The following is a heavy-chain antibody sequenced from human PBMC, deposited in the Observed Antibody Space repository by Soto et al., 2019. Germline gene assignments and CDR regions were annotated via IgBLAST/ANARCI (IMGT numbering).Heavy chain of an antibody. J-gene: IGHJ6*03. D-gene: IGHD2-15*01. CDR1: GFTFSSYW. CDR3: ARDLVAVLRDYYYYMDV. V-gene: IGHV3-74*01. CDR2: INSDGSST. Sequence: GGSLRLSCAASGFTFSSYWMHWVRQAPGKGLVWVSRINSDGSSTSYADSVKGRFTISRDNAKNTLYLQMNSLRAEDTAVYYCARDLVAVLRDYYYYMDVWGKGTTVTVSS.